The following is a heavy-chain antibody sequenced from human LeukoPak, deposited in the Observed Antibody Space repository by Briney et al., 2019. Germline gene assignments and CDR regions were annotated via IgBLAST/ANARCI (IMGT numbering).Heavy chain of an antibody. D-gene: IGHD6-19*01. CDR3: ARTVAGTYYYYYYMDV. J-gene: IGHJ6*03. V-gene: IGHV4-59*01. CDR1: GGSISSYY. Sequence: SETLSLTCTVSGGSISSYYWSWIRQPPGKGLEWIGYIYYSGSTNYNPSLKSRVTISVDTSKNQFSLKLSSVTAADTAVYYCARTVAGTYYYYYYMDVWGKGTTVTISS. CDR2: IYYSGST.